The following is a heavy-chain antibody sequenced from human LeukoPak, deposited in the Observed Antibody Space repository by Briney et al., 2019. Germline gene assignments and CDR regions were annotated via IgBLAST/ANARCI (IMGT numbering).Heavy chain of an antibody. J-gene: IGHJ5*02. CDR3: ARDLLSGVVVPAARNWFDP. V-gene: IGHV1-18*01. CDR2: ISAYNGNT. D-gene: IGHD2-2*01. CDR1: GYTFTSYG. Sequence: AAVKVSCKASGYTFTSYGISWVRQAHGQGLEWMGWISAYNGNTNYAQKRQGRVTMTTDTSTSTAYMELRSLRSDDTAVYYCARDLLSGVVVPAARNWFDPWGQGTLVTVSS.